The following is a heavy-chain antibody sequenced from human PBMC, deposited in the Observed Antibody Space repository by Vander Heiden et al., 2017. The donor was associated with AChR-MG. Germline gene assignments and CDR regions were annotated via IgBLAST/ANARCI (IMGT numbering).Heavy chain of an antibody. CDR2: INHSGST. CDR3: ARGPTTVDGWFDP. D-gene: IGHD4-17*01. J-gene: IGHJ5*02. Sequence: QVQLQQWGAGLLKPSETLSLTCAVHGGSFSGYYWSWIRQPPGKGLEWIGEINHSGSTNYNPSLKSRVTISVDTSKNQFSLKLSSVTAADTAVYYCARGPTTVDGWFDPWGQGTLVTVSS. CDR1: GGSFSGYY. V-gene: IGHV4-34*01.